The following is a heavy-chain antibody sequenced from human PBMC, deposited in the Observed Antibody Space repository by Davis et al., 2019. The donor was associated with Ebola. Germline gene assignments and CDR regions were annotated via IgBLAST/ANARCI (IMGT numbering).Heavy chain of an antibody. J-gene: IGHJ4*02. CDR2: IYYSGST. CDR3: ARVDGGDFDY. Sequence: SETLSLTCTVSGGSISSYYWSWIRQPPGKGLEWIGYIYYSGSTNYNPSLKSRVTISIDTSKNQFSLKLSSVTAADTAVYYCARVDGGDFDYWGQGTLVTVSS. D-gene: IGHD4-23*01. V-gene: IGHV4-59*12. CDR1: GGSISSYY.